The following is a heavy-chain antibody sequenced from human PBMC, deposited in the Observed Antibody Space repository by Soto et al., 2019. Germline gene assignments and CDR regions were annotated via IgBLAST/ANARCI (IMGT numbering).Heavy chain of an antibody. Sequence: SETLSLTCAVYGGSFSGYYWSWIRQPPGKGLEWIGEINHSGSTNYNPSLKSRVTISVDTSKNQFSLKLSSVTAADTAVYYCARDAWGSGMDVWGQGTMVT. J-gene: IGHJ6*02. V-gene: IGHV4-34*01. CDR1: GGSFSGYY. D-gene: IGHD3-16*01. CDR2: INHSGST. CDR3: ARDAWGSGMDV.